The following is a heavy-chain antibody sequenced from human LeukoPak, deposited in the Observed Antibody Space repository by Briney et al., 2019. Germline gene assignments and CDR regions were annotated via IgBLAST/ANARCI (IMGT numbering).Heavy chain of an antibody. V-gene: IGHV1-2*02. J-gene: IGHJ4*02. Sequence: ASVKVSCKASGYTFTGYYMHWVRQAPGRGLEWVGWINPNSGGTNYAQKFQGRVTMTRDTSISTAYMELSRLRSDDTAVYYCAIDYGSGSIPDYWGQGTLVTVSS. D-gene: IGHD3-10*01. CDR3: AIDYGSGSIPDY. CDR1: GYTFTGYY. CDR2: INPNSGGT.